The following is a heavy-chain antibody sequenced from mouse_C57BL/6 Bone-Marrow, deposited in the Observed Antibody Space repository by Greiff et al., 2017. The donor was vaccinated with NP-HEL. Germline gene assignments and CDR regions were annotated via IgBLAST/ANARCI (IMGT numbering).Heavy chain of an antibody. Sequence: VQLQQSGPELVKPGASVKISCKASGYAFSSSWMNWVKQRPGKGLEWIGRIYPGDGDTNYNGKFKGKATLTADKSSSTAYMQLSSLTSEDSAVYFCARCRFYYYGSSFFDYWGQGTTLTVSS. CDR1: GYAFSSSW. CDR2: IYPGDGDT. D-gene: IGHD1-1*01. V-gene: IGHV1-82*01. J-gene: IGHJ2*01. CDR3: ARCRFYYYGSSFFDY.